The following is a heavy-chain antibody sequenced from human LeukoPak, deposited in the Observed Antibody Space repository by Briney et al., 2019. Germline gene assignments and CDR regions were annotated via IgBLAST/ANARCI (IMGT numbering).Heavy chain of an antibody. V-gene: IGHV4-4*02. Sequence: PSETLSLTCAVSGGSISSSNWWSWVRQPPGKGLEWIGEIYHSGSTNYNPSLKSRVTISVDKSKNQFSLKLSSVTAADTAVYYCAREGGMDYERSIDYWGQGTLVTVSS. J-gene: IGHJ4*02. D-gene: IGHD4-17*01. CDR2: IYHSGST. CDR1: GGSISSSNW. CDR3: AREGGMDYERSIDY.